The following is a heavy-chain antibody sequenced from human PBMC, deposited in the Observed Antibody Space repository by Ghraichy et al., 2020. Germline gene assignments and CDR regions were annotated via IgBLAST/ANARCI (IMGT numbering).Heavy chain of an antibody. D-gene: IGHD7-27*01. V-gene: IGHV1-18*01. CDR2: ISAYNGNT. CDR1: GYTFTSYG. Sequence: ALVKVSCKASGYTFTSYGISWVRQAPGQGLEWMGWISAYNGNTNYAQKLQGRVTMTTDTSTSTAYMELRSLRSDDTAVYYCARDGLNWGSGWFDPWGQGTLVTVSS. CDR3: ARDGLNWGSGWFDP. J-gene: IGHJ5*02.